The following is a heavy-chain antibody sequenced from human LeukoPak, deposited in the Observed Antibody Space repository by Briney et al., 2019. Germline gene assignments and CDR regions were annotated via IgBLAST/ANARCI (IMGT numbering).Heavy chain of an antibody. CDR3: ARAGIAGRPPDY. J-gene: IGHJ4*02. CDR2: INSDGSST. D-gene: IGHD6-6*01. CDR1: GFTFSSYW. V-gene: IGHV3-74*01. Sequence: GGSLKLSCAASGFTFSSYWMHWVRQVPGKGLVWVSRINSDGSSTSYADSVKGRFTISRDNAKNTLYVQVNSLRVEDTAVYYCARAGIAGRPPDYWGQGTLVTVSS.